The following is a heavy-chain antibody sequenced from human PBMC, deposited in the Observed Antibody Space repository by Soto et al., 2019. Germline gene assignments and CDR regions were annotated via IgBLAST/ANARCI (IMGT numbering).Heavy chain of an antibody. J-gene: IGHJ6*02. CDR1: GFPFSSYA. Sequence: GGSLRLSCAGSGFPFSSYAMSWVRQAPEKGLEWVSALSDSGVSPYYADSVKGRFTISRDNSKNTLYLQMDSLRVEDTALYYCAKMTSDSYGRNSGMDVCGQGTTVTVSS. CDR2: LSDSGVSP. V-gene: IGHV3-23*01. CDR3: AKMTSDSYGRNSGMDV. D-gene: IGHD5-18*01.